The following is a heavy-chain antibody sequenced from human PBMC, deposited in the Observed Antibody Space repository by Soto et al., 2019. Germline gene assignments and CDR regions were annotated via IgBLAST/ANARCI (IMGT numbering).Heavy chain of an antibody. J-gene: IGHJ4*02. V-gene: IGHV2-5*01. Sequence: QITLEETGPTLVKPTQTLTLSCTISGFSLTTGRVGVGWIRQPPGKALEWLAVLHWNDDKHYSPSLKSRLTITKDTSKNQVVLTLTNMDPVDTATYYCPHRLVGSGQGYWGQGTLVTVCS. CDR1: GFSLTTGRVG. CDR2: LHWNDDK. CDR3: PHRLVGSGQGY. D-gene: IGHD2-15*01.